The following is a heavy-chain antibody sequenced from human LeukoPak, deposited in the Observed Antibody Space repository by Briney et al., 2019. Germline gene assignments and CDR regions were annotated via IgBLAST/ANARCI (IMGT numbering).Heavy chain of an antibody. D-gene: IGHD5-18*01. CDR3: ARVSGGYSYLDFGY. CDR1: GYTFTGYY. J-gene: IGHJ4*02. V-gene: IGHV1-2*02. CDR2: INPNSGGT. Sequence: ASVKVSCKASGYTFTGYYMHWVRQAPGQGLEWMGWINPNSGGTNYAQKFQGRVTMTRSTSISTAYMELSSLRSEDTAVYYCARVSGGYSYLDFGYWGQGTLVTVSS.